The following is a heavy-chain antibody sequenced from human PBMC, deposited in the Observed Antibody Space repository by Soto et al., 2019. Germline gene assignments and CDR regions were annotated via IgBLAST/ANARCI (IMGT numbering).Heavy chain of an antibody. CDR2: IYWDDDE. V-gene: IGHV2-5*02. J-gene: IGHJ4*02. CDR1: GFALSTSGVG. D-gene: IGHD5-18*01. CDR3: VRGFWDTAIIDY. Sequence: QITLKESGPTLVKPTQTLTLTCTFSGFALSTSGVGVGWIRQPPGKALEWLAIIYWDDDERYISSLRSRLTINKNTSKNQVVLTMTNMDPVDTATYYCVRGFWDTAIIDYWGQGTLVTVSS.